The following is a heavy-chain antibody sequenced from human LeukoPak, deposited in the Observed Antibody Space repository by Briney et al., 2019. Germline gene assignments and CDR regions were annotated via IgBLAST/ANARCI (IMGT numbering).Heavy chain of an antibody. CDR1: GFTFKTYS. V-gene: IGHV3-23*01. Sequence: PGGSLRLSCVVSGFTFKTYSMNWVRQAPGKGLEWVSAISSSGVSTYYADSVKGRFTVSRDNSKNTLYLQMNSLRAEDTAVYYCAKEGQYGSGSYFDYWGQGTLVTVSS. J-gene: IGHJ4*02. D-gene: IGHD3-10*01. CDR2: ISSSGVST. CDR3: AKEGQYGSGSYFDY.